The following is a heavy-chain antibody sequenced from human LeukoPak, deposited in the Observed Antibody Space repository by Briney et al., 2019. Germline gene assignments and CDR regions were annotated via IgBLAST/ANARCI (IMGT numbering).Heavy chain of an antibody. CDR2: IYSGGST. V-gene: IGHV3-53*01. Sequence: PGGSLRLSCAASGFTVSSNYMSWVRQAPGKGLEWVSVIYSGGSTYYADSVKGRFTISRDNSKNTLYLQMNSLRAEDTAVYYCARPGGYYGSGSYLDYWGQGILVTVSS. CDR1: GFTVSSNY. J-gene: IGHJ4*02. D-gene: IGHD3-10*01. CDR3: ARPGGYYGSGSYLDY.